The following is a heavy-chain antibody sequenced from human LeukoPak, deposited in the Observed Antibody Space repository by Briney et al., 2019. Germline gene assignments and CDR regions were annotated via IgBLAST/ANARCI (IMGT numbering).Heavy chain of an antibody. D-gene: IGHD4-17*01. V-gene: IGHV3-30-3*01. J-gene: IGHJ3*02. Sequence: PGGSLRLSCAASGFTFSSYAMHWVRQAPGKGLEWVAVISYDGSDKYYADSVKGRFTISRDNSKNTLYLQMNSLRAEDTAVYYCARSFDYVYAFDTWGQGTMVTVSS. CDR3: ARSFDYVYAFDT. CDR1: GFTFSSYA. CDR2: ISYDGSDK.